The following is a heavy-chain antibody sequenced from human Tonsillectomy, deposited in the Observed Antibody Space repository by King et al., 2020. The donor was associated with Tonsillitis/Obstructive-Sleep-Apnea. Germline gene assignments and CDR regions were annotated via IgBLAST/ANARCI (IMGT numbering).Heavy chain of an antibody. V-gene: IGHV3-30*04. D-gene: IGHD6-19*01. CDR2: ISYDGSNK. Sequence: VQLVESGGGVVQPGRSLRLSCAASGFTFSSYAMHWVRQAPGKGLEWVAVISYDGSNKYYADSVKGRFTISRDNSKNTLYLQMNSLRAEDTAVYYCSEGAVAVPFDYWGQGTLVTVSS. J-gene: IGHJ4*02. CDR1: GFTFSSYA. CDR3: SEGAVAVPFDY.